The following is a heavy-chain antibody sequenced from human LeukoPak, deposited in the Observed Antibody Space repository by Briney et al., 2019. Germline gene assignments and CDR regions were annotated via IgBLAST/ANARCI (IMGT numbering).Heavy chain of an antibody. CDR2: IIPIFGTA. CDR3: ARDYDSSGYYR. Sequence: ASVKVSCKASGYTFTGYYMHWVRQAPGQGLEWMGGIIPIFGTANYAQKFQGRVTITADKSTSTAYMELSSLRSEDTAVYYCARDYDSSGYYRWGQGTLVTVSS. CDR1: GYTFTGYY. J-gene: IGHJ4*02. V-gene: IGHV1-69*06. D-gene: IGHD3-22*01.